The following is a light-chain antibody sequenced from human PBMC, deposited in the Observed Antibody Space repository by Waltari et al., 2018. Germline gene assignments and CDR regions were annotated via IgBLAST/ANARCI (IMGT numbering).Light chain of an antibody. V-gene: IGLV1-44*01. Sequence: QSVLTQPLAPSGTPAPRVTLSSSGTTSQVGGCTVHWYQQVPGTAPKLIITYRNKRPSGVPDRFSGSKSGTSASLAISGLQSEDEADYFCEVWDASLSGPVFGGGTKVTVL. CDR1: TSQVGGCT. CDR3: EVWDASLSGPV. CDR2: YRN. J-gene: IGLJ2*01.